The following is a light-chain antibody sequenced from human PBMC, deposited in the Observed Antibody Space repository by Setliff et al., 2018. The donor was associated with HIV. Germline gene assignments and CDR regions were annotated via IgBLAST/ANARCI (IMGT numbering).Light chain of an antibody. Sequence: QSVLTQPRSVSGSPGQSVTSSCTGASSDIGGYNYVSWYQQHPGKAPKLLIYDITKRPSGVPDRFSGFKSGNTASLTISGLQADDEADYYCCSYAGNYVFVFGGGTKVTVL. CDR2: DIT. CDR1: SSDIGGYNY. CDR3: CSYAGNYVFV. V-gene: IGLV2-11*01. J-gene: IGLJ1*01.